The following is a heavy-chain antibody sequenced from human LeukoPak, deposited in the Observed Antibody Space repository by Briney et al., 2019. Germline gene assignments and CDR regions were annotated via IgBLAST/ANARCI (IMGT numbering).Heavy chain of an antibody. D-gene: IGHD3-9*01. CDR1: GFTFSDYY. Sequence: PGGSLRLSCAGSGFTFSDYYMSWIRQAPGKGLEWVSYISSSGSTIHYADSVKGRFTISRDNAKNSLYLQMNSLRAEDTAVYYCARDLVRYFNWYTWFDPWGQGTLVTVSS. J-gene: IGHJ5*02. CDR3: ARDLVRYFNWYTWFDP. V-gene: IGHV3-11*01. CDR2: ISSSGSTI.